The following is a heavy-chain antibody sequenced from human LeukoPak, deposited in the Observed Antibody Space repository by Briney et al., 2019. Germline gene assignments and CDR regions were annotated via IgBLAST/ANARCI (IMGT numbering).Heavy chain of an antibody. V-gene: IGHV3-21*01. CDR2: ISSSSSYI. Sequence: AGGSLRLSCAASGFTFSSYSMNWVRQAPGKGLEWVSSISSSSSYIYYADSVKGRFTISRDNAKNSLYLQMNSLRAEDTAVYYCAILWFGEYPPPRDAFDIWGQGTMVTVSS. CDR1: GFTFSSYS. CDR3: AILWFGEYPPPRDAFDI. J-gene: IGHJ3*02. D-gene: IGHD3-10*01.